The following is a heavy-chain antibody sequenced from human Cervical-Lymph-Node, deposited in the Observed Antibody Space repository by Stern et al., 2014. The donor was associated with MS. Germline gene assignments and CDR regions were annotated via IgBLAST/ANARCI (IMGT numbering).Heavy chain of an antibody. CDR2: IIPMFGTT. J-gene: IGHJ4*02. D-gene: IGHD5-12*01. Sequence: VQLEESEAEVKKPGSSVKVSCKASGGTFNNHVIYWVRQAPGQGLEWMGGIIPMFGTTDYAREFQGRVTITADKSTSTGHMVMSSLNYEDTAIYYCANRGMGYTYGRHDYWGQGTQVTVS. CDR3: ANRGMGYTYGRHDY. CDR1: GGTFNNHV. V-gene: IGHV1-69*06.